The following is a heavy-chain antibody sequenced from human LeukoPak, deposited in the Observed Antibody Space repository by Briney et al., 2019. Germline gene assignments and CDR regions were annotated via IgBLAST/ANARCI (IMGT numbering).Heavy chain of an antibody. D-gene: IGHD6-6*01. CDR2: IKQDGSEK. Sequence: GGSLRLSCAASGFTFSSYWMTWVRQAPGKGLEWVANIKQDGSEKYYVDSVKDRFTISRDNAKNSLYLQMNSLRAEDTAVYYCVRDQRSIDFDYWGQGTLVIVSS. CDR3: VRDQRSIDFDY. V-gene: IGHV3-7*01. CDR1: GFTFSSYW. J-gene: IGHJ4*02.